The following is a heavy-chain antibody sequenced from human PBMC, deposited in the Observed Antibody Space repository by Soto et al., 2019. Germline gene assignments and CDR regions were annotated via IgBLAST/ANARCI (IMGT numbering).Heavy chain of an antibody. V-gene: IGHV1-69*01. J-gene: IGHJ4*02. CDR3: ARSQDGYNVGY. CDR1: GGTFSSYA. Sequence: QVQLVQSGAEVKKPGSSVKVSCTASGGTFSSYAVSWVRQAPGQGLEWMGGIIPIFGTANYAQKFQGRVKITGDESTSTAYMELSSLRCEDTAVYDCARSQDGYNVGYWGQGSLVTVSS. D-gene: IGHD5-12*01. CDR2: IIPIFGTA.